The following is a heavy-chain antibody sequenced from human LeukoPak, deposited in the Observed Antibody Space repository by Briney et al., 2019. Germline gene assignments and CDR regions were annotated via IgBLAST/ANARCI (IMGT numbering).Heavy chain of an antibody. Sequence: ASVKVSCKVSGYTLTELSMHWVRQAPGKGLEWMGGFDPEDGETIYAQKFQGRVTMTEDTSTGTAYMELSSLRSEDTAVYYCATRSYYDSSGYTLDYWGLGTLVTVSS. J-gene: IGHJ4*02. CDR1: GYTLTELS. CDR3: ATRSYYDSSGYTLDY. V-gene: IGHV1-24*01. D-gene: IGHD3-22*01. CDR2: FDPEDGET.